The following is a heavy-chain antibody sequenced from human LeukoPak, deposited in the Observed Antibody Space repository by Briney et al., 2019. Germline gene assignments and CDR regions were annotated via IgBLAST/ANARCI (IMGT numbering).Heavy chain of an antibody. Sequence: SETLSLTCTVSGGSISSGGYYWSWIRQHPGKGLEWIGYTYYSGSTYYNPSLKSRVTISVDTSKNQFSLKLSSVTAADTAVYYCARARSATIDYWGQGALVTVSS. CDR1: GGSISSGGYY. CDR2: TYYSGST. J-gene: IGHJ4*02. D-gene: IGHD3-10*01. CDR3: ARARSATIDY. V-gene: IGHV4-31*03.